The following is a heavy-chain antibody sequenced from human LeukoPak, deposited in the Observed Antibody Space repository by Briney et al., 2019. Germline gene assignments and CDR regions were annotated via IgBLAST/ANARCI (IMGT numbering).Heavy chain of an antibody. CDR2: IIPLLGIA. Sequence: GASVKVSCMASGGTFSSYAISWVRQPPGQGREWVGRIIPLLGIANYAQKFQGRVTITADKSTSTAYMELSRLRSEGTAVYYCARDHGSSRDCYNYWGQGTLVTVSS. D-gene: IGHD5-24*01. V-gene: IGHV1-69*04. CDR3: ARDHGSSRDCYNY. CDR1: GGTFSSYA. J-gene: IGHJ4*02.